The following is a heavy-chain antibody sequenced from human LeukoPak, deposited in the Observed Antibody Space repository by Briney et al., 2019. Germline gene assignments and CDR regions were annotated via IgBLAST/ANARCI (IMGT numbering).Heavy chain of an antibody. CDR3: ARVALRKVGRDNQPSLYNWFDA. J-gene: IGHJ5*02. CDR2: ISYSGAT. CDR1: DDSITSTLFY. V-gene: IGHV4-39*07. Sequence: PSETLSLTCSVSDDSITSTLFYWVWIRQAPGKGLESIGTISYSGATYYNPSLRSRVTISVDTSKNQFSLKLSSVTAADTAVYYCARVALRKVGRDNQPSLYNWFDAWGQGVLVTVSS. D-gene: IGHD1-26*01.